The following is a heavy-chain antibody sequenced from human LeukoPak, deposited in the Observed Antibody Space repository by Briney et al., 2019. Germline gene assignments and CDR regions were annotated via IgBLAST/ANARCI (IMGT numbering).Heavy chain of an antibody. V-gene: IGHV3-53*01. D-gene: IGHD5-12*01. CDR2: IHSGGTT. Sequence: GGSLRLSCAASGFTVSNNYMSWVRQAPGKGLEWVSVIHSGGTTNYADSVQGRFTISRDNSKTTVYLHMNSLRAEDTAVYYCARDSDSGYGPFASWGQGPLVTVSS. CDR1: GFTVSNNY. CDR3: ARDSDSGYGPFAS. J-gene: IGHJ4*02.